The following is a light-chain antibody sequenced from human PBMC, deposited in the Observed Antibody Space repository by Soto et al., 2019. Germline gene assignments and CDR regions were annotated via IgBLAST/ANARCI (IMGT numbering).Light chain of an antibody. CDR3: QQSYSTPWT. J-gene: IGKJ1*01. Sequence: DIQMTQSPSSLSGSVGYRVTITCRAIQSISSYLNWYQQKPGKAPKLLIYAASSLQSGVPSRFSGSGSGTDFTLTISSLQPEDFATYYCQQSYSTPWTFGQGTKVDIK. V-gene: IGKV1-39*01. CDR2: AAS. CDR1: QSISSY.